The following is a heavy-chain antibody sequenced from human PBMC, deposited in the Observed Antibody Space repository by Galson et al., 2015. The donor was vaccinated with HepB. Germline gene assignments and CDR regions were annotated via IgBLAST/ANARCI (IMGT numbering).Heavy chain of an antibody. V-gene: IGHV2-70*03. CDR3: ARATLTTGFDS. CDR2: IDWDDEK. Sequence: PALVKPTQTLTLTCTFSGFSLTTSGVRVGWIRQPPGKALEWVARIDWDDEKFYTPSLKTRLTISKDTSKNQVVLKMTAADTSVYYCARATLTTGFDSWGQGTLVTVSS. CDR1: GFSLTTSGVR. J-gene: IGHJ4*02. D-gene: IGHD4-17*01.